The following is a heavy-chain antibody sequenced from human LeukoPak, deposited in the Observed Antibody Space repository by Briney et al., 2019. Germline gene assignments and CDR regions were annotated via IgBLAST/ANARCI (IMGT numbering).Heavy chain of an antibody. Sequence: SETLSLTCAVYGGSFSGYYWTWIRQPPGKGLEWIGEINYSRSTSYNPSLKSRITISVDTSKNQFSLKLASVTAADTAVYYCARLEEGYGSGRRENYYYYYMDVWGKGTTVTISS. CDR2: INYSRST. J-gene: IGHJ6*03. CDR3: ARLEEGYGSGRRENYYYYYMDV. CDR1: GGSFSGYY. D-gene: IGHD3-10*01. V-gene: IGHV4-34*01.